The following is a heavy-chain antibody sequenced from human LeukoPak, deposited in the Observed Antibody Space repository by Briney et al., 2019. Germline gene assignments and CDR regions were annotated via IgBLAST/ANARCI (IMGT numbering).Heavy chain of an antibody. Sequence: GGSLRLSCAASGFTFSRNWMSWVRQAPGKGLEWVAVISYDGNNKYYADSVKGRFTISRDNSKNTLYLQMNSLRAEDTAVFYCAVVAATGRWGQGTLVTVSS. V-gene: IGHV3-30-3*01. CDR1: GFTFSRNW. CDR2: ISYDGNNK. J-gene: IGHJ4*02. D-gene: IGHD2-15*01. CDR3: AVVAATGR.